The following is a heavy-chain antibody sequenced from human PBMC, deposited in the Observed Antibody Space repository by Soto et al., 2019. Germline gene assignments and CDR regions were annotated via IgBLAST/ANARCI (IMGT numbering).Heavy chain of an antibody. CDR2: IYPGDSDT. CDR3: XRHQRQSSSPGGNWFDP. CDR1: GYSFTIYW. D-gene: IGHD6-6*01. J-gene: IGHJ5*02. Sequence: PGESLKISCKGSGYSFTIYWIGWVRQMPGKGLEWMGIIYPGDSDTRYSPSFQGQVTISADKSISTAYLQWSSLKASDTAMYYCXRHQRQSSSPGGNWFDPWGQGTLVTVSS. V-gene: IGHV5-51*01.